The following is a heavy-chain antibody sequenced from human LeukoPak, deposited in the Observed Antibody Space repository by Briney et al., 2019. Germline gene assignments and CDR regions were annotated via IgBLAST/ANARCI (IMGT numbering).Heavy chain of an antibody. Sequence: PSETLSLTCAVYGGSFSGYYWSWIRHPPGKGLEWIGEINHSGSTNYNPSLKSRVTISVDTSKNQFSLKLSSVTAADTAVYYCARGFRGYSGYEYYYYYGMDVWGQGTTVTVSS. CDR1: GGSFSGYY. J-gene: IGHJ6*02. D-gene: IGHD5-12*01. V-gene: IGHV4-34*01. CDR3: ARGFRGYSGYEYYYYYGMDV. CDR2: INHSGST.